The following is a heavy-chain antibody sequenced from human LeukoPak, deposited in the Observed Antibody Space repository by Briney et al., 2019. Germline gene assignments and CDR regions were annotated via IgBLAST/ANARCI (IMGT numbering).Heavy chain of an antibody. Sequence: PSETLSLTCAVYGGSFSGYYWSWIRQPPGKGLEWIGYIYYSGSTNYNPSLKSRVTISVDTSKNQFSLKLSSVTAADTAVYYCARDPLPHGAFDIWGQGTMVTVSS. CDR3: ARDPLPHGAFDI. CDR1: GGSFSGYY. J-gene: IGHJ3*02. V-gene: IGHV4-59*01. D-gene: IGHD2-21*02. CDR2: IYYSGST.